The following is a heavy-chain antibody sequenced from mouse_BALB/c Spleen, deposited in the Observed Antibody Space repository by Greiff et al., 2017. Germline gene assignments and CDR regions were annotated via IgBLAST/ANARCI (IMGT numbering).Heavy chain of an antibody. Sequence: EVKVEESGGGLVQPGGSLRLSCATSGFTFTDYYMSWVRQPPGKALEWLGFIRNKANGYTTEYSASVKGRFTISRDNSQSILYLQMNTLRAEDSATYYCARDWGDYWGQGTTLTVSS. V-gene: IGHV7-3*02. CDR1: GFTFTDYY. CDR2: IRNKANGYTT. J-gene: IGHJ2*01. D-gene: IGHD4-1*01. CDR3: ARDWGDY.